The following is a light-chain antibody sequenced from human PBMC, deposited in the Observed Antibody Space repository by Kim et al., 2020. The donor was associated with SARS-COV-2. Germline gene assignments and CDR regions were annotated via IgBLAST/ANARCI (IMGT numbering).Light chain of an antibody. Sequence: SPAERATLSCRASQSVNRNLAWYQQKPGQAPRLLIYGASIRPPGTPGRFSGSGSGTEFTLSISSVQSADFAIYYCQHYNNWPPWTFGQGTKVDIK. CDR3: QHYNNWPPWT. CDR2: GAS. V-gene: IGKV3-15*01. CDR1: QSVNRN. J-gene: IGKJ1*01.